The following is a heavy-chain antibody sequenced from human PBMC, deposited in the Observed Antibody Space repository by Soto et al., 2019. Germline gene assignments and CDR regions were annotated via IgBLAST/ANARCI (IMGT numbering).Heavy chain of an antibody. D-gene: IGHD3-10*01. CDR3: ARERYYGSGRPKLFDY. J-gene: IGHJ4*02. Sequence: ASVKVSCKASGYTFTGYYMHWVRQAPGQGLEWMGWINPNTGGTNYAQKFQGRVTMTRDTSISTAYMELSRLTSDDTAVYYCARERYYGSGRPKLFDYWGQGTLVTVSS. CDR2: INPNTGGT. CDR1: GYTFTGYY. V-gene: IGHV1-2*02.